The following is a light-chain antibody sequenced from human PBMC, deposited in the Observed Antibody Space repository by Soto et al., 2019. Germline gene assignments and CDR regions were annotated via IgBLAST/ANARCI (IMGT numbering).Light chain of an antibody. J-gene: IGLJ3*02. Sequence: SSELTQPPSVSVAPGQTAKITCGGNNIGNKAVHWYQQKPGQAPVLVVYDDSDRPSGIPERISGSNSENTAALTISRVEAGDEADYYCQVWDSSSDHRVFGGGTKLTVL. CDR1: NIGNKA. CDR3: QVWDSSSDHRV. V-gene: IGLV3-21*02. CDR2: DDS.